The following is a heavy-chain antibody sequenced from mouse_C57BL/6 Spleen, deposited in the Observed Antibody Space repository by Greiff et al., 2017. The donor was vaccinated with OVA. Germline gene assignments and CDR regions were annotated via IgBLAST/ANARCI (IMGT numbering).Heavy chain of an antibody. CDR1: GFTFSDYG. J-gene: IGHJ4*01. CDR2: ISSGSSTI. CDR3: ARIYYYGSMDY. V-gene: IGHV5-17*01. D-gene: IGHD1-1*01. Sequence: DVHLVESGGGLVKPGGSLKLSCAASGFTFSDYGMPWVRQAPVKGLEWVAYISSGSSTIYYADTVKGRFTISRDNAKNTLFLQMTSLRSEDTAMYYCARIYYYGSMDYWGQGTSVTVSS.